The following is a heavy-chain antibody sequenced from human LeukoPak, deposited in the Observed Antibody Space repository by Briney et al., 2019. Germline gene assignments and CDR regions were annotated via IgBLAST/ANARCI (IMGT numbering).Heavy chain of an antibody. D-gene: IGHD1-26*01. CDR1: GGSVNSGSYY. CDR2: IYYSGST. V-gene: IGHV4-61*01. CDR3: ARGGSYFGN. Sequence: SETLSLTCTVSGGSVNSGSYYWSWIRQPPGKGLEWIGYIYYSGSTNHNPSLKSRVTISVDTSKNQFSLQLSSVTAADTAVYYCARGGSYFGNWGQGTLVTVSS. J-gene: IGHJ4*02.